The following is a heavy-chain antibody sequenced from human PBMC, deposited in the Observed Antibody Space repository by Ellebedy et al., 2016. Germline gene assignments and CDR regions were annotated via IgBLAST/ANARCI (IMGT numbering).Heavy chain of an antibody. CDR3: ARPRLDFSSPDFDY. D-gene: IGHD6-13*01. Sequence: GGSLRLXCAASGFTFSSYWMHWVRQAPGKGLVWVSRINSDGTSTSYADSVKGRFTISRDNAKNTLYLQMNSLRAEDTAVYYCARPRLDFSSPDFDYWGQGTLVTVSS. CDR1: GFTFSSYW. CDR2: INSDGTST. J-gene: IGHJ4*02. V-gene: IGHV3-74*01.